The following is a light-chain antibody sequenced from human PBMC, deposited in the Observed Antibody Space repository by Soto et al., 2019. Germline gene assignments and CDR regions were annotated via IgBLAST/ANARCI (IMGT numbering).Light chain of an antibody. Sequence: QSALTQPASVSGSPGQSITISCTGTSSDIASYNYVSWYQHHPDKAPKVMIYEVSNRPSGVSDRFSGSKSGNTASLTISGRQAEDEADYYCSSFTRSSTLVFGTGTKLTVL. V-gene: IGLV2-14*01. CDR2: EVS. CDR1: SSDIASYNY. J-gene: IGLJ1*01. CDR3: SSFTRSSTLV.